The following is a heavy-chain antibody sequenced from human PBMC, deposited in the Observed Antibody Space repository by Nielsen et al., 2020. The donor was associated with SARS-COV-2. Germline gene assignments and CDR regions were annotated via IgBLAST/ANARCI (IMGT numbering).Heavy chain of an antibody. CDR2: IIPIFGTA. CDR3: ARSTVTTSYYYYYYMDV. J-gene: IGHJ6*03. V-gene: IGHV1-69*13. Sequence: SVKVSCKASGGTFSSYAISWVRQAPGQGLEWMGGIIPIFGTANYAQKFQGRVTITADESTSTAYMELSSLRSEDTAVYYCARSTVTTSYYYYYYMDVWGKGTTVTVSS. D-gene: IGHD4-11*01. CDR1: GGTFSSYA.